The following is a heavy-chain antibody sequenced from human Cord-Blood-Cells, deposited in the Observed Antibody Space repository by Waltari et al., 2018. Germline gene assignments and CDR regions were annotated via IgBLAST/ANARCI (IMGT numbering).Heavy chain of an antibody. J-gene: IGHJ3*02. CDR2: IIPIFGTA. CDR3: ARENPEGLDAFDI. CDR1: GATFSTYA. Sequence: QVQLVQSAAAVKKPGSSVKVSCKASGATFSTYAISPVRQAPGQGLEWMGGIIPIFGTANYAQKFQGRVTITADESTSTAYMELSSLRSEDTAVYYCARENPEGLDAFDIWGQGTMVTVSS. D-gene: IGHD5-12*01. V-gene: IGHV1-69*01.